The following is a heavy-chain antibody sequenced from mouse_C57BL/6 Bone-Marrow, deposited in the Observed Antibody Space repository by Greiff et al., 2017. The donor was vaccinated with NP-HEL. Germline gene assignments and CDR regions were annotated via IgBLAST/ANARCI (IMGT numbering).Heavy chain of an antibody. CDR1: GYTFTSYT. CDR2: INPSSGYT. J-gene: IGHJ1*03. CDR3: ARYPSLEGYWYYEV. Sequence: QVQLQQSGAELARPGASVKMSCKASGYTFTSYTMHWVKQRPGQGLEWIGYINPSSGYTKYNQKFKDKATLTADTSSSTANMQLSSLTSEDSSVYYCARYPSLEGYWYYEVWGTGTTVTVAS. V-gene: IGHV1-4*01.